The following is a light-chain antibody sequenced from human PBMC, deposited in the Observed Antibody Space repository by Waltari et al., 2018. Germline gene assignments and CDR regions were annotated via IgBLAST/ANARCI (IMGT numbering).Light chain of an antibody. CDR1: QSVGRT. J-gene: IGKJ1*01. Sequence: EIVLTQSPGSLYLSPGDRATLSCRASQSVGRTLAWYQQRPGQAPRLLIYDASSRATGIPDRFSGSGSGTDFSLTISRLEPEDFAVYYCQKYGTRPATFGQGTKVEVK. CDR2: DAS. CDR3: QKYGTRPAT. V-gene: IGKV3-20*01.